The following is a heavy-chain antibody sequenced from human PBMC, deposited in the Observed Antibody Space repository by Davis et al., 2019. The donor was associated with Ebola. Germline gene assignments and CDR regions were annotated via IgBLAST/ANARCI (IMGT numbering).Heavy chain of an antibody. CDR3: ARGTTLTQIIWLDP. V-gene: IGHV3-21*01. J-gene: IGHJ5*02. D-gene: IGHD4-17*01. CDR2: ISSSSSYI. CDR1: GFTFSSYS. Sequence: GGSLRLSCAASGFTFSSYSMNWVRQAPGKGLEWVSSISSSSSYIYYADSVKGRFTISRDNAKNSLYLQMNSLRVDDTAVYYCARGTTLTQIIWLDPWGQGTLVTVSS.